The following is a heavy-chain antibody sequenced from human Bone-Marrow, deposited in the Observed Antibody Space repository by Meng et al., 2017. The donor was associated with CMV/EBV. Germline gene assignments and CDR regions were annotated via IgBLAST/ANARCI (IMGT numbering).Heavy chain of an antibody. CDR2: TIPILGIA. CDR3: AREDSSGYSYYFDY. CDR1: GGTFSSYT. V-gene: IGHV1-69*08. J-gene: IGHJ4*02. Sequence: QLQPVTSVAEVKRPGSSVKVSCKAYGGTFSSYTISWVRQAPGQGIEWMGRTIPILGIAHYAQKFQGRVTITADKSTSTAYMELSSLRSEDTAVYYCAREDSSGYSYYFDYWGQGTLVTVSS. D-gene: IGHD3-22*01.